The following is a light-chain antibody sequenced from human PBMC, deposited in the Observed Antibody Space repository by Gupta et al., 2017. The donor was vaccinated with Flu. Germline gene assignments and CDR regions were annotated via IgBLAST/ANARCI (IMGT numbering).Light chain of an antibody. Sequence: DVQMTQSPSSLSASVVDRVTITCRASQGIIHEVGWYQQKPGKAPQRLIYVASALQSGVPSRFSGSGFGTEFTLTISSLQPEDSATYYCLQNYAYPRTFGRGTKVEIK. CDR3: LQNYAYPRT. V-gene: IGKV1-17*01. J-gene: IGKJ4*01. CDR1: QGIIHE. CDR2: VAS.